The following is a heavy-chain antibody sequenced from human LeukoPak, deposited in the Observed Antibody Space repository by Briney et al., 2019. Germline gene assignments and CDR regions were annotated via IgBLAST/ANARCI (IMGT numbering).Heavy chain of an antibody. CDR3: AITTDLGGLDP. CDR2: ISSSGSTI. J-gene: IGHJ5*02. D-gene: IGHD1/OR15-1a*01. CDR1: GFTFSDYY. Sequence: GGSLSLSCAASGFTFSDYYMSWIRQAPGKGLEWVSCISSSGSTIYYAGSVKGRFTISRDNAKNSLYLQMNSLRAEDTAVYYCAITTDLGGLDPWGQGTLVTVSS. V-gene: IGHV3-11*04.